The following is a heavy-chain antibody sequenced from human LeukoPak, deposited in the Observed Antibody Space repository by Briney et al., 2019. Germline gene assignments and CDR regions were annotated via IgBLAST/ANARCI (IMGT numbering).Heavy chain of an antibody. J-gene: IGHJ6*02. CDR1: GYTSTSYD. Sequence: ASVKVSCKASGYTSTSYDINWVRQATGQGLEWMGWMNPNSGNTGYAQKFQGRVTMTRNTSISTAYMELSSLRSEDTAVYYCARERESLGIAAAGPLNGYGMDVWGQGTTVTVSS. CDR3: ARERESLGIAAAGPLNGYGMDV. CDR2: MNPNSGNT. V-gene: IGHV1-8*01. D-gene: IGHD6-13*01.